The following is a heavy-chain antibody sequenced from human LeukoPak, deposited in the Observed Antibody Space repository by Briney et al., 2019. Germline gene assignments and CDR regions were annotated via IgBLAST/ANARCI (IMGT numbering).Heavy chain of an antibody. CDR2: ISYSGST. J-gene: IGHJ4*02. CDR1: GGSISSCY. CDR3: AKYVWGSYPTFEDY. V-gene: IGHV4-59*01. Sequence: SETLSLTCTVSGGSISSCYWSWIRQPPGKGLEWIGYISYSGSTNYNPSLKSRVTISVDTSKNQFSLKLSSVTAADTAVYYCAKYVWGSYPTFEDYWGQGTLGTVSS. D-gene: IGHD3-16*02.